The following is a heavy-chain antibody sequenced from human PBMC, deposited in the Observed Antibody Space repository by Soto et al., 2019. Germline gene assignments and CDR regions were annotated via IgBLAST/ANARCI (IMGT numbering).Heavy chain of an antibody. CDR2: IIPVFGTA. V-gene: IGHV1-69*06. D-gene: IGHD1-26*01. J-gene: IGHJ4*02. CDR1: GGTFSTYS. Sequence: QVQLVQSGAEVKKPGSSVKVSCKTSGGTFSTYSIVWVRQAPGVGLEWMGGIIPVFGTANYAQKFHDRVTITADKSTNTACMELSSLKSEDTAMYYCASASGNNYGVGTNYYFDYWGQGTLVTVSS. CDR3: ASASGNNYGVGTNYYFDY.